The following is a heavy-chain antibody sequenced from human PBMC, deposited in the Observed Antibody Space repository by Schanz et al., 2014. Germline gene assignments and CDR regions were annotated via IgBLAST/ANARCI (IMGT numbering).Heavy chain of an antibody. Sequence: EVQLVESGGGLVQPRGSLRLSCAASEFSFSSFGMNWVRQAPGKGLEWVSSISSSSMYIYQADSMRGRFTISRDNSNNTVFLQMNSLRAEDTAVYYCAKAKSGAHGAFDIWGQGTMVTVSS. CDR3: AKAKSGAHGAFDI. CDR2: ISSSSMYI. CDR1: EFSFSSFG. J-gene: IGHJ3*02. V-gene: IGHV3-21*04. D-gene: IGHD3-10*01.